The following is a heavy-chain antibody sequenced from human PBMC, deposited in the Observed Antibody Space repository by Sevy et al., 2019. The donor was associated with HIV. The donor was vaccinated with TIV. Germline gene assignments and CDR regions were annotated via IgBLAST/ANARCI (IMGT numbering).Heavy chain of an antibody. V-gene: IGHV3-7*04. CDR1: GFTFSDYW. D-gene: IGHD1-26*01. CDR2: IKRDGSEK. CDR3: AMDALDNYYNY. Sequence: GGSLRLSCVASGFTFSDYWMTWVRQAPGKGLEWVANIKRDGSEKYYADSVKGRFSISRDNAKNSLYLQMNSLRAEDTAIYYCAMDALDNYYNYWGQGTRVTVSS. J-gene: IGHJ4*02.